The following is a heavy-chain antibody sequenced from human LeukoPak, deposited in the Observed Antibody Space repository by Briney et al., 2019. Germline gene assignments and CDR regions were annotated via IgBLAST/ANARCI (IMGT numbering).Heavy chain of an antibody. CDR1: GGSFSGYY. CDR2: INHSGST. D-gene: IGHD6-13*01. CDR3: ARHSPPVAAAGTDMDV. J-gene: IGHJ6*03. Sequence: SEALSLTCAVYGGSFSGYYWNWIRQPPGKGLEWIGEINHSGSTNYNPSLKSRVTISVDTSKNQFSLKLSSVTAADTAVYYCARHSPPVAAAGTDMDVWGKGTTVTISS. V-gene: IGHV4-34*01.